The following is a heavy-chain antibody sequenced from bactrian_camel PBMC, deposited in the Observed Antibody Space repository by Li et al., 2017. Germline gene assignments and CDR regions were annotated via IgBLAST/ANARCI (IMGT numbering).Heavy chain of an antibody. CDR1: AMSYASSC. D-gene: IGHD7*01. CDR3: SRGAYCGDGTCCLDDFGAYDP. V-gene: IGHV3S55*01. Sequence: HVELVESGGGTVQAGGSLTLTCTYSAMSYASSCLAWFCQGPGKEREGVGSINTYGRITYADSVKGRFTLAKGHHTLILQMNSLKPEDTAVYFCSRGAYCGDGTCCLDDFGAYDPWGQGTQVTVS. J-gene: IGHJ4*01. CDR2: INTYGRI.